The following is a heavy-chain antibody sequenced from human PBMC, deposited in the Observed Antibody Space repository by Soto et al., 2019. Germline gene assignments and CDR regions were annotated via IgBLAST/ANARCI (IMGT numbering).Heavy chain of an antibody. CDR2: IYYSGST. D-gene: IGHD1-26*01. CDR1: GGSISSGDYY. CDR3: ASSKGGSYFDY. V-gene: IGHV4-30-4*01. Sequence: SETLSVTCTVSGGSISSGDYYWSWIRQPPGKGLEWIGYIYYSGSTYYNPSLKSRVTISVDTSKNQFSLKLSSVTAADTAVYYCASSKGGSYFDYWGQGTLVTVSS. J-gene: IGHJ4*02.